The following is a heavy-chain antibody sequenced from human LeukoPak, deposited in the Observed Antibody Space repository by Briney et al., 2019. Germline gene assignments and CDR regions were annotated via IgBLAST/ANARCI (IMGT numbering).Heavy chain of an antibody. CDR3: TRAWYCSGGSCYLDY. Sequence: ASVKVSCKASGFMFTSYGISWVRQAPGQGLEWMGWISAYNGYTNYAQKVQGRVTMTTDTSTSTAYMELRSLRSDDTAVYYCTRAWYCSGGSCYLDYWGQGTLVTVSS. CDR2: ISAYNGYT. V-gene: IGHV1-18*01. D-gene: IGHD2-15*01. J-gene: IGHJ4*02. CDR1: GFMFTSYG.